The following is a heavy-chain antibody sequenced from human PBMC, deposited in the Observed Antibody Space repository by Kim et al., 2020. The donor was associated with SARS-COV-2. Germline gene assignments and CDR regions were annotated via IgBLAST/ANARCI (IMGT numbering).Heavy chain of an antibody. CDR3: AKGYGSGSYYNGYGMDV. Sequence: EKGRFTISRENSQNTLYLQMNSLRAEDTAVYYCAKGYGSGSYYNGYGMDVWGQGTTVTVSS. V-gene: IGHV3-33*06. D-gene: IGHD3-10*01. J-gene: IGHJ6*02.